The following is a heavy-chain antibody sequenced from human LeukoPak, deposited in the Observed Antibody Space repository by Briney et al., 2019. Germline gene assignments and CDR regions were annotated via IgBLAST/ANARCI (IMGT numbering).Heavy chain of an antibody. Sequence: ASVKVSCKASGYTFTGHYMHWARQAPGQGLEWMGWIDPNSGGTNYAQRFQGRVTMTRDTSISTVYMELSSLRSDDTAVYYCAKDLGSGSYQPSDYWGQGTLVTVSS. V-gene: IGHV1-2*02. D-gene: IGHD1-26*01. J-gene: IGHJ4*02. CDR2: IDPNSGGT. CDR3: AKDLGSGSYQPSDY. CDR1: GYTFTGHY.